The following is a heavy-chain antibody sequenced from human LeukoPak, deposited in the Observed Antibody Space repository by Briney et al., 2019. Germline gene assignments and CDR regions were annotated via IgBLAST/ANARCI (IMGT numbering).Heavy chain of an antibody. J-gene: IGHJ4*02. Sequence: GGSLRLSCAASGFRFSDYWMSWVRQAPGKGLEWVANIKEDGAEKYYVGSVEGGFTILRDNAKHSLHLQMNSLRVEDTAVYYCASGMTEFDYWGQGTLVTVSS. CDR3: ASGMTEFDY. CDR1: GFRFSDYW. V-gene: IGHV3-7*01. CDR2: IKEDGAEK.